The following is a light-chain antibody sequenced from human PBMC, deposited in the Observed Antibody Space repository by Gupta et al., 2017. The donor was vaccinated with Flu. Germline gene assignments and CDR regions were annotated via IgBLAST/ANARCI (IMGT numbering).Light chain of an antibody. CDR2: KVS. CDR1: QCRGYIELNVY. CDR3: QQDNNWPWT. J-gene: IGKJ1*01. Sequence: VTLRQRASFTRMSCQCRGYIELNVYLNWYQQRPGQAPRRLIYKVSNRDTGVPDRFSGSGSGTEFTLTISSLQSEDFGVYYCQQDNNWPWTFGQGTKVEIK. V-gene: IGKV2-30*01.